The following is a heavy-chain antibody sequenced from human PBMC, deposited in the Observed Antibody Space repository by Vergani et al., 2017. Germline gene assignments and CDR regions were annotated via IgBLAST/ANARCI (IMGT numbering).Heavy chain of an antibody. CDR3: ASPSRIVGATRLALDY. CDR1: GYTFTGYY. Sequence: QVQLVQSGAEVKKPGASVKVSCKASGYTFTGYYMHWVRQAPGQGLEWMGWINPNSGGTNYAQKFQGWVTMTRDTSISTAYMELSSLRSEDTAVYYCASPSRIVGATRLALDYWGQGTLVTVSS. V-gene: IGHV1-2*04. CDR2: INPNSGGT. D-gene: IGHD1-26*01. J-gene: IGHJ4*02.